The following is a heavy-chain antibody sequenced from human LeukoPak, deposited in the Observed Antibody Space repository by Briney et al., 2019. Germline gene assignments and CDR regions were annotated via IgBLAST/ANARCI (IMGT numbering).Heavy chain of an antibody. D-gene: IGHD5-12*01. J-gene: IGHJ4*02. V-gene: IGHV4-34*01. CDR2: INHSGST. Sequence: SETLSLTCAVYGGSSSGYYWSWIRQPPGKGLEWIGEINHSGSTNYSPSLKSRVTMSLDTSKNQLSLKLSSVTAADTAVYYCARGTLNYSGYDYMDFDYWGQGTLVTVSS. CDR1: GGSSSGYY. CDR3: ARGTLNYSGYDYMDFDY.